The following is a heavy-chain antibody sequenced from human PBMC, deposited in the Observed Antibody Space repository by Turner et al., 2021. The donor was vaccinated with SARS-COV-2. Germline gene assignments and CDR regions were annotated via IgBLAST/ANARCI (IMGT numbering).Heavy chain of an antibody. J-gene: IGHJ4*02. CDR3: AGEGYCSGGTCEGPFDF. CDR2: IWRGSK. D-gene: IGHD2-15*01. CDR1: VSTFSSNC. Sequence: EVQLVETGGGSLQPGGSLRLSCAVSVSTFSSNCMSWVRQAQGKGWEWVSVIWRGSKYYADSVRGRFSISRDNSKNSLYLQMNSLRAEDTAVYYCAGEGYCSGGTCEGPFDFWGQGTLVTVSS. V-gene: IGHV3-53*02.